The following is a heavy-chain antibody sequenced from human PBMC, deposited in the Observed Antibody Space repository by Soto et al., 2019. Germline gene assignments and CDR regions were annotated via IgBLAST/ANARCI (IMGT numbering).Heavy chain of an antibody. Sequence: QVQLEESGPGLVKPSGTLSLTCAVSGGSISTKNWWNWVRQSPEKGLEWIGQILHSGSTNYNPSLKTRVAISVDKSKNQFSLWLTAVTAADTALYVCARSDYGDSNSQFFDYWGQGALVTVSS. V-gene: IGHV4-4*02. CDR3: ARSDYGDSNSQFFDY. CDR2: ILHSGST. J-gene: IGHJ4*02. D-gene: IGHD4-17*01. CDR1: GGSISTKNW.